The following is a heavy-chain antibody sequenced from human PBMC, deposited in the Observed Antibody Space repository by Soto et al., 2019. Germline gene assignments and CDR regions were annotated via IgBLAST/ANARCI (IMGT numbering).Heavy chain of an antibody. V-gene: IGHV5-51*01. CDR1: GYSFTNYW. CDR2: IYPGDSDT. Sequence: GEALKISCKASGYSFTNYWIGWVRQMPGKGLEWMAIIYPGDSDTRYSPSFQGQVTISADKSISTAYLQWSSLKASDTATYYCGYCSGGGMYGFAISGHVTMVTVSS. J-gene: IGHJ3*02. D-gene: IGHD2-15*01. CDR3: GYCSGGGMYGFAI.